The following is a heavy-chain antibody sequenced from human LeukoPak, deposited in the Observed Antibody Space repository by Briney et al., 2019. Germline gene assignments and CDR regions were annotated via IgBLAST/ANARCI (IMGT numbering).Heavy chain of an antibody. Sequence: PSETLSLTCTVSGDSIRDFYWSFLRQPPGKGLEWIGYIYYSGDTNYNPSLRSRVTMSLDTSKNQFSLNLTSVTAADTAVYYCATTFYSWSSRYFEYWGQGTLVTVSS. CDR1: GDSIRDFY. V-gene: IGHV4-59*01. D-gene: IGHD6-6*01. J-gene: IGHJ4*02. CDR2: IYYSGDT. CDR3: ATTFYSWSSRYFEY.